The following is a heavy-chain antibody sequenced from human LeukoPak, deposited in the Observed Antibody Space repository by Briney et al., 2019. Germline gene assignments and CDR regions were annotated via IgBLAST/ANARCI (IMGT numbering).Heavy chain of an antibody. CDR1: GFTFSSYA. J-gene: IGHJ4*02. CDR3: ASNDPGYSYGSLDY. V-gene: IGHV3-30-3*01. CDR2: ISYDGSNK. D-gene: IGHD5-18*01. Sequence: GRSLRLSCAASGFTFSSYAMHWVRQAPGKGLEWVAVISYDGSNKYYADSVKGRFTISRDNSKNTLYLQMNSLRAEDTAVYYCASNDPGYSYGSLDYWGQGTLVTVSS.